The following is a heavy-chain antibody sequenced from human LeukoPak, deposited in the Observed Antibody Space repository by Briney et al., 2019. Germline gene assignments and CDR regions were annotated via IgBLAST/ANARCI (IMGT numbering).Heavy chain of an antibody. CDR2: ISSDGTNK. Sequence: GRSLRLSCAASGFTFSRYGMYWVRQAPGKGLEWAAVISSDGTNKYYADSVKGRFTISRDNSKNTLYLQMNSLRDDDTAVYYCVRGVGVSRFNYLDPWGQGTLVIVSS. D-gene: IGHD1-7*01. J-gene: IGHJ5*02. CDR3: VRGVGVSRFNYLDP. V-gene: IGHV3-30*03. CDR1: GFTFSRYG.